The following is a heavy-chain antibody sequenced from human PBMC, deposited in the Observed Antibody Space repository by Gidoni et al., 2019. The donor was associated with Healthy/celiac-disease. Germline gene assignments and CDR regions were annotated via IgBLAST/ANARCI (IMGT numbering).Heavy chain of an antibody. V-gene: IGHV3-23*01. J-gene: IGHJ6*02. D-gene: IGHD2-2*01. Sequence: EVKLLESGGGLVQTGGSMRLCCAASGFTFSSHAMRWVHQAPGKGLAWVSAISGSGGSTYYADSVNGRFTISRNNSNNTLYLQINSLRAEDTGLYYCAKGDCSSTSCYSHYFYYYVMDIWGQVTTVTVSS. CDR2: ISGSGGST. CDR1: GFTFSSHA. CDR3: AKGDCSSTSCYSHYFYYYVMDI.